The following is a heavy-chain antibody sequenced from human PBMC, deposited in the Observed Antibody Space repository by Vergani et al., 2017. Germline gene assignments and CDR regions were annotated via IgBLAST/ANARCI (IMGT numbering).Heavy chain of an antibody. CDR2: IYPGDSDT. V-gene: IGHV5-51*01. Sequence: EVQLVQSGAEVKQPGESLKISCKGSGYSFTSYWIGWVRQMPRKGLEWMGIIYPGDSDTRYSPSFQGQVTISADKSISTAYLQWSSLKASDTAMYYCARFVVVVAATYNXMDVWGKGTTVTVSS. D-gene: IGHD2-15*01. CDR3: ARFVVVVAATYNXMDV. CDR1: GYSFTSYW. J-gene: IGHJ6*03.